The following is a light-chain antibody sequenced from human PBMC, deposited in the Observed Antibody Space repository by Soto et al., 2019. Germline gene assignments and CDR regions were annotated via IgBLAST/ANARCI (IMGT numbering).Light chain of an antibody. J-gene: IGKJ1*01. Sequence: EIVLTQSPGTLSLSPGERATLSCRASQSVSANYLAWYQQKPGQAPRLLIYGASSRATGIPYRFSGSGSGTDFTLTISRLEPEDFAVYFCQQSGRSPRTFGQGTKVEIK. CDR2: GAS. CDR1: QSVSANY. V-gene: IGKV3-20*01. CDR3: QQSGRSPRT.